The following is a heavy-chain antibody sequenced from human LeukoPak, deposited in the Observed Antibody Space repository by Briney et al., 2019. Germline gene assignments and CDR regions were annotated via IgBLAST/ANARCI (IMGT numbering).Heavy chain of an antibody. J-gene: IGHJ4*02. V-gene: IGHV3-30-3*01. CDR3: ARATVHYGSDLYHFDY. Sequence: GGSLRLSCAASGFTFSSYTIHWVRQPPGKGLEWVAVISYDGSNKCYADSVKGRFTISRDNSKNTVELQMTSLRAEDTAVCYCARATVHYGSDLYHFDYWGQGSLVTVSS. D-gene: IGHD6-19*01. CDR2: ISYDGSNK. CDR1: GFTFSSYT.